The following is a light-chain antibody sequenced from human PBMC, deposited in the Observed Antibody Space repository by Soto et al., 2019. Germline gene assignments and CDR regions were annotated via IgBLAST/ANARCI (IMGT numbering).Light chain of an antibody. CDR1: SSDVGSYNR. Sequence: QSALTQPPSVSGSPGQSVAISCTGTSSDVGSYNRVSWYQQPPGTAPKLMIYDVNNRPSGVPDRFSGSKSGNTASLTISGLQAEDEADYYCTSYTGSSTYVFGPGPKVTVL. V-gene: IGLV2-18*02. J-gene: IGLJ1*01. CDR2: DVN. CDR3: TSYTGSSTYV.